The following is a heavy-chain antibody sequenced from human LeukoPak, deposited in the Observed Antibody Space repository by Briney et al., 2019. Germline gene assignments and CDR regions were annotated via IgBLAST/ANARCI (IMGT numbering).Heavy chain of an antibody. D-gene: IGHD3-22*01. CDR1: GESFNGYY. Sequence: SETLSLTCAVYGESFNGYYWSGIRQPPGKGLEWIGEINHSGSTNYNPSLKSRVTISVDTSKNQFSLKLSSVTAADTAVYYCARGLYDSSGYCLFDYWGQGTLVTVSS. J-gene: IGHJ4*02. V-gene: IGHV4-34*01. CDR3: ARGLYDSSGYCLFDY. CDR2: INHSGST.